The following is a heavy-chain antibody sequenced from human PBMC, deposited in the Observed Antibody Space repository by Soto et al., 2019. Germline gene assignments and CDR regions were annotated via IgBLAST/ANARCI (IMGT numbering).Heavy chain of an antibody. V-gene: IGHV4-31*03. CDR2: IYYSGST. Sequence: SETLSLTCTVSGGSISSGGYYWSWIRQHPGKGLEWIGYIYYSGSTYYNPSLKSRVTISVDTSKNQFSLKLSSVTAADTAVYYCARDPRPYCSGGSCYEYFQHWGQGTLVTVSS. J-gene: IGHJ1*01. D-gene: IGHD2-15*01. CDR1: GGSISSGGYY. CDR3: ARDPRPYCSGGSCYEYFQH.